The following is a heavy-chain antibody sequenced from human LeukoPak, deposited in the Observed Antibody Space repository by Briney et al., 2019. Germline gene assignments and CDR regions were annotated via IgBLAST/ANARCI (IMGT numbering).Heavy chain of an antibody. CDR3: ARETSVVTAIPFDY. Sequence: ASVKVSCKASGYTFTSYAMNWVRQAPGQGPEWMGWINTNTGNPTYAQGFTGRFVFSLDTSVSTAYLQISSLKAEDTAVYYCARETSVVTAIPFDYWGQGTLVTVSS. J-gene: IGHJ4*02. CDR1: GYTFTSYA. CDR2: INTNTGNP. V-gene: IGHV7-4-1*02. D-gene: IGHD2-21*02.